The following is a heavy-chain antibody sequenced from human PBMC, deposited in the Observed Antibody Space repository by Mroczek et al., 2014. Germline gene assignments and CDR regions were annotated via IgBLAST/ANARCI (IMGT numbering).Heavy chain of an antibody. CDR3: AKTGQQLDRYGMDV. CDR2: ISYDGSNK. J-gene: IGHJ6*02. Sequence: QVQLVESGGGVVQPGRSLRLSCAASGFTFSSYGMHWVRQAPGKGLEWVAVISYDGSNKYYADSVKGRFTISRDNSKNTLYLQMNSLRAEDTAVYYCAKTGQQLDRYGMDVWGQGTTVTVSS. D-gene: IGHD6-13*01. CDR1: GFTFSSYG. V-gene: IGHV3-30*18.